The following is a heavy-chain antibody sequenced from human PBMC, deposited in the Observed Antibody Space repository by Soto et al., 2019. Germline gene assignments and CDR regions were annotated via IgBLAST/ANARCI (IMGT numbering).Heavy chain of an antibody. J-gene: IGHJ5*02. D-gene: IGHD3-9*01. CDR2: IYYSGST. Sequence: QVQLQESGPGLVKPSPTLSLTCPVSGGSISSGGYYWSWIRQHPGKGLEWIGYIYYSGSTYYNPSLKSRVTISVATSKNQFSLKLSSVTAADTAVYYCARAPHFDWLLYPVETWGQGTLVTVSS. CDR1: GGSISSGGYY. V-gene: IGHV4-31*03. CDR3: ARAPHFDWLLYPVET.